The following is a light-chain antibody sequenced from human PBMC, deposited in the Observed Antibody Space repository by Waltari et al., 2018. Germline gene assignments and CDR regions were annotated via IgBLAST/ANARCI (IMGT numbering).Light chain of an antibody. CDR1: SGHSNYA. V-gene: IGLV4-69*01. CDR3: QTWGTGIWV. CDR2: IKFDGDF. Sequence: QLLLTQSPSASASPGASVKPPCTLSSGHSNYAVAWPQVPPGSGPRYLMKIKFDGDFTRGDGIPDRFSGSSAGAERYLIISSVQPEDEADYFCQTWGTGIWVFGGGTKVTVL. J-gene: IGLJ3*02.